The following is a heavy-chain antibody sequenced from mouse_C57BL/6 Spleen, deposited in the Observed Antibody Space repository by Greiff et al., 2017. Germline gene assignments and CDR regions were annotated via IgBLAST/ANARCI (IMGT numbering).Heavy chain of an antibody. CDR2: IYPGSGST. Sequence: VQLQQSGAELVKPGASVKMSCKASGYTFTSYWITWVKQRPGQGLEWIGDIYPGSGSTKYNEKFKSKATLTVDTSSSTAYMQLSSLTSEDSAVYYCARRAQATPEDYWGQGTSVTVSS. V-gene: IGHV1-55*01. CDR1: GYTFTSYW. J-gene: IGHJ4*01. D-gene: IGHD3-2*02. CDR3: ARRAQATPEDY.